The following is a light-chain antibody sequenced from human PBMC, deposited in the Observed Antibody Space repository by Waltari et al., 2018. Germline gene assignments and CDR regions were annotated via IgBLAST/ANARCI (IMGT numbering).Light chain of an antibody. V-gene: IGKV2-28*01. Sequence: EIVMTQSPVSLTVTPGEPASISCRSSRRLLHPTGYNYLDWYVQKPGQSPQLLIYVASNRPSGVPDRISGSGSGTDFTLKISRVEAEDVGVYYCMQTLQTPITFGQGTRLEIK. CDR2: VAS. J-gene: IGKJ5*01. CDR1: RRLLHPTGYNY. CDR3: MQTLQTPIT.